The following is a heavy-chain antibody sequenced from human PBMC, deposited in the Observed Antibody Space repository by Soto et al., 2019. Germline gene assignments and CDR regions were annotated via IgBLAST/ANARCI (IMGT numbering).Heavy chain of an antibody. CDR1: GGTFSSYA. CDR2: IIRIFHTT. D-gene: IGHD5-12*01. J-gene: IGHJ4*02. CDR3: VHRRDGYNSAFFDY. V-gene: IGHV1-69*13. Sequence: SLKVSCESCGGTFSSYAFIWVRQAPGQGLEWMGGIIRIFHTTTYAQKFQGRVTITADESTSAAYMELISLRSDDTAVYYCVHRRDGYNSAFFDYWGQGTMVTVYS.